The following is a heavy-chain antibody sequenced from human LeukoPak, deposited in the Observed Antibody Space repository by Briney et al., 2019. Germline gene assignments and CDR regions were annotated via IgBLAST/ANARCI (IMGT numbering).Heavy chain of an antibody. CDR1: GFTFDTFA. D-gene: IGHD7-27*01. CDR3: AGDGPAFNSNWDYFEY. CDR2: IGNTET. J-gene: IGHJ4*02. V-gene: IGHV3-23*01. Sequence: GESLRLSCVASGFTFDTFAMSWVRQAPGKGLEWVSGIGNTETYYADSVKGRFTISRDNSKSTIYLHMNNLRAEDTALYYCAGDGPAFNSNWDYFEYWGQGTPVTVSS.